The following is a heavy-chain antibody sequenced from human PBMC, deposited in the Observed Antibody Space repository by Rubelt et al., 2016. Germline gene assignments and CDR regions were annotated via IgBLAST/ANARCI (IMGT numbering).Heavy chain of an antibody. Sequence: GMHWVRQAPGKGLERVAVISYDGSNKYYADSVKGRFTISRDNSKNTLYLQMNSLRAEDTAVYYCAREREVAFDIWGQGTMVTVSS. CDR3: AREREVAFDI. CDR2: ISYDGSNK. J-gene: IGHJ3*02. CDR1: G. V-gene: IGHV3-30*19. D-gene: IGHD1-26*01.